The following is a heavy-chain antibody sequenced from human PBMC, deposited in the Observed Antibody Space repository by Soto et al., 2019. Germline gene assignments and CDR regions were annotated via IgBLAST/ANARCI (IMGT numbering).Heavy chain of an antibody. Sequence: EMQLVESGGGLVQPGGSLRLSCAASGFTFSSYEMHWVRQAPGKGLEWISYISSTGSGTLYADSVRGRFTMSRDNTKNSVSLQMSSLRAEDTAVYYCVRDLHEPLATDALRVANWGQGHQVTVSS. D-gene: IGHD2-8*02. CDR2: ISSTGSGT. V-gene: IGHV3-48*03. CDR3: VRDLHEPLATDALRVAN. CDR1: GFTFSSYE. J-gene: IGHJ4*02.